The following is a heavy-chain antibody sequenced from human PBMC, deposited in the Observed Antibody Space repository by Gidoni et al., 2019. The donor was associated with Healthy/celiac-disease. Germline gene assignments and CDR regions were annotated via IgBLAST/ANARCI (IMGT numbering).Heavy chain of an antibody. J-gene: IGHJ6*02. Sequence: QLQLQESGPGLVKPSETLSLTCTVSGGSIRSSSYYWGWIRHPPGKGLEWIGSIYYSGRTYYNPSLKSRVTISVDTSKNQFSLKLSSVTAADTAVYYCARPLPGGYYGMDVWGQGTTVTVSS. V-gene: IGHV4-39*01. CDR2: IYYSGRT. CDR1: GGSIRSSSYY. CDR3: ARPLPGGYYGMDV.